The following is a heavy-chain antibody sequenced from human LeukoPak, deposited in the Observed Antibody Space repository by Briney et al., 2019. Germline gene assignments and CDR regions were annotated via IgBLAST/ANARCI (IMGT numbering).Heavy chain of an antibody. J-gene: IGHJ3*02. CDR2: INHSGST. CDR1: GGSFSGYY. CDR3: ARGRAFDI. Sequence: SETLSLTCAVSGGSFSGYYWSWIRQPPGKGLEWIGEINHSGSTNYNPSLKCRVTISVDTSKNQFSLKLSSVTAADTAVYYCARGRAFDIWGQGTMVTVSS. V-gene: IGHV4-34*01.